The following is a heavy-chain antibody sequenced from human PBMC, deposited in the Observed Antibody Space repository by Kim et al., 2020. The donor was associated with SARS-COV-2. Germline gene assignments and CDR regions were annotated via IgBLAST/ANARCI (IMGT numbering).Heavy chain of an antibody. CDR3: AKDLHHASSTPGIAAAGPPCPARVLFGY. J-gene: IGHJ4*02. CDR2: TSGSGGST. V-gene: IGHV3-23*01. CDR1: GFTFSSYA. D-gene: IGHD6-13*01. Sequence: GGSLRLSCAASGFTFSSYAMSWVRQAPGKGLEWVSATSGSGGSTYYADSVKGRFTISRDNSKNTLYLQMNSLRAEDTAVYYCAKDLHHASSTPGIAAAGPPCPARVLFGYWGQGTLVTVSS.